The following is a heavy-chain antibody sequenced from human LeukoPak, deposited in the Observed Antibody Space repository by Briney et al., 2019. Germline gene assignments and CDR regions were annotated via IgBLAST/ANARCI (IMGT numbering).Heavy chain of an antibody. Sequence: ASVKVSCKASGYTFTNHYMHWVRQARGQGLEWMGWINPHSGDTNYAQKFQGRVIMTRDTSISTAYMELSSLRSDDTAMYYCASGLSSLFSFGAALDYYMDVWGKGTPVTVSS. D-gene: IGHD5-18*01. CDR1: GYTFTNHY. V-gene: IGHV1-2*02. J-gene: IGHJ6*03. CDR2: INPHSGDT. CDR3: ASGLSSLFSFGAALDYYMDV.